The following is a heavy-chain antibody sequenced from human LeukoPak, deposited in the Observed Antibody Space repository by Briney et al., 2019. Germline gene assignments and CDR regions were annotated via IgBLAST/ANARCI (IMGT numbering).Heavy chain of an antibody. J-gene: IGHJ4*02. D-gene: IGHD3-22*01. V-gene: IGHV4-4*02. CDR3: AGGGDSSGFYYYFDS. CDR2: IYHSGSP. Sequence: RSSETLSLTCAVSGGSISSNNWWGWVRQPPGKGLEWIGEIYHSGSPNYNPSLKSRVTISVDKSRNHFSLNLSSVTAADTAVYYWAGGGDSSGFYYYFDSWGQGTLVTVSS. CDR1: GGSISSNNW.